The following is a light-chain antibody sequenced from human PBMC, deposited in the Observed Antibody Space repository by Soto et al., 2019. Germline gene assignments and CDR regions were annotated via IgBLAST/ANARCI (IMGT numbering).Light chain of an antibody. J-gene: IGLJ1*01. CDR2: DVS. Sequence: QSALTQPASVSGSPGQSITISCTGTSSDVGGYNYVSWYQQHPGKAPKFMIYDVSNRPSGVSNRFSGYKSGNTASLTISGLKAEDGADYCRRSYTTSNTRQMVFGTGTKLTVL. CDR3: RSYTTSNTRQMV. V-gene: IGLV2-14*01. CDR1: SSDVGGYNY.